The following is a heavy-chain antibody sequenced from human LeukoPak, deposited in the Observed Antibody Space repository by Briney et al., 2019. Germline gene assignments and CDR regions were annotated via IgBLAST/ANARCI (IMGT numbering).Heavy chain of an antibody. V-gene: IGHV3-7*05. J-gene: IGHJ4*02. CDR2: IKQDGSEK. D-gene: IGHD2-15*01. Sequence: GGSLRLSCAASGFTFSNYWMTCVRQAPGKGLEWVANIKQDGSEKYYVDSVKGRFTISRDNAKNSLYLQMNSLRAEDTALYYCAREDQPRGTFDYWGQGILVTASS. CDR3: AREDQPRGTFDY. CDR1: GFTFSNYW.